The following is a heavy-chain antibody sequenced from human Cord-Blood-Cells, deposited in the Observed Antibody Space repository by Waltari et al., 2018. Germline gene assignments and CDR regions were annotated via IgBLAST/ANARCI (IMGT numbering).Heavy chain of an antibody. V-gene: IGHV4-34*01. CDR2: IKHSGST. J-gene: IGHJ1*01. Sequence: QVQLQQWGAGLLKPSETLSLTCAVYGGSFSGYYWSWIRQPPGKGLEWIGEIKHSGSTNYNPSLKGRVTISVDTSKNQFSRKLSSVTAADTAVYYCARLWGGSSWYGYFQHWGQGTLVTVSS. D-gene: IGHD6-13*01. CDR3: ARLWGGSSWYGYFQH. CDR1: GGSFSGYY.